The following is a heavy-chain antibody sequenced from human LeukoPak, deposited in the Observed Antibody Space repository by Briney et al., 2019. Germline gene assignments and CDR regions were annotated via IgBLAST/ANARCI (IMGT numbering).Heavy chain of an antibody. CDR3: AREGSGSGSYLGYFDY. V-gene: IGHV1-18*01. CDR2: ISAYNGNT. J-gene: IGHJ4*02. CDR1: GYTFTSYG. Sequence: ASVKVSCKASGYTFTSYGISWVRQAPGQGLEWMGWISAYNGNTNYAQKLQDRVTMTTDTSTSTAYMELRSLTSDDTAVYYCAREGSGSGSYLGYFDYWGQGTLVTVSS. D-gene: IGHD1-26*01.